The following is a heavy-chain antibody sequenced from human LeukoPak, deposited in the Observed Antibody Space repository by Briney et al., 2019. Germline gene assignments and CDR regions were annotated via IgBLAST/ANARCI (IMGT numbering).Heavy chain of an antibody. J-gene: IGHJ6*03. CDR3: ARADMDV. V-gene: IGHV3-21*01. Sequence: ETLSLTCTVSGGSISSSSYYWGWVRQAPGKGLEWVSSISSSSSYIYYADSVKGRFTISRDNAKNSLYLQMNSLRAEDTAVYYCARADMDVWGKGTTVTVSS. CDR2: ISSSSSYI. CDR1: GGSISSSSYY.